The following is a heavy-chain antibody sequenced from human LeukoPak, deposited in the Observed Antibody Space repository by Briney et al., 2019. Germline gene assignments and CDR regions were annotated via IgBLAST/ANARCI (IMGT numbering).Heavy chain of an antibody. J-gene: IGHJ4*02. CDR2: IGTAGDT. Sequence: PGGSLRLSCAASGFTFSSYDMHWVRQATGKGLEWVSAIGTAGDTYYPGSVKGRFTISRENAKNSLYLQMNSLRAGDTAVYYCARAAMAGRDGYNYDYWGQGTLATVSS. CDR1: GFTFSSYD. D-gene: IGHD5-24*01. V-gene: IGHV3-13*01. CDR3: ARAAMAGRDGYNYDY.